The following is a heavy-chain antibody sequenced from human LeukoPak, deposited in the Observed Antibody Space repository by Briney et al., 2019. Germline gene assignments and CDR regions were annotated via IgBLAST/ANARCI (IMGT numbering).Heavy chain of an antibody. CDR2: IYYSGST. D-gene: IGHD2-15*01. CDR3: ARTALGGWFDP. Sequence: SETLSLXCTVSGGSISSGDYYWSWIRQPPGKGPEWIGYIYYSGSTYYNPSLKSRVTISVDTSKNQFSLKLSSVTAADTAVYYCARTALGGWFDPWGQGTLVTVSS. CDR1: GGSISSGDYY. V-gene: IGHV4-30-4*08. J-gene: IGHJ5*02.